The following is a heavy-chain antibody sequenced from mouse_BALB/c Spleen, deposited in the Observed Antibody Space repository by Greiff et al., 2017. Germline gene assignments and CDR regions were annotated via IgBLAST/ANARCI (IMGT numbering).Heavy chain of an antibody. V-gene: IGHV7-3*02. CDR2: IRNKANGYTT. J-gene: IGHJ4*01. CDR3: ARDYDYVEAMDY. D-gene: IGHD2-4*01. Sequence: EVKLVESGGGLVQPGGSLRLSCATSGFTFTDYYMIWVRQPPGKALEWLGFIRNKANGYTTEYSASVKGRFTISRDNSQSILYLQMNTLRAEDSATYYCARDYDYVEAMDYWGQGTSVTVSS. CDR1: GFTFTDYY.